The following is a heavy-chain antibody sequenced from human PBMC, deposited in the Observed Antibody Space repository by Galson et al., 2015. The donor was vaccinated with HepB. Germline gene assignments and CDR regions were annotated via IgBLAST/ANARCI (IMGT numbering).Heavy chain of an antibody. D-gene: IGHD6-19*01. CDR3: AKGTHDRSSGWYHYFDS. J-gene: IGHJ4*02. V-gene: IGHV3-23*01. CDR2: ISGSGGTT. CDR1: GFIFSNNA. Sequence: SLRLSCAASGFIFSNNAMSWVRQSPGKGLEWVSGISGSGGTTYYADSVKGRFIISRDNAKSSLYLQMNSLRPEDAAFYYCAKGTHDRSSGWYHYFDSWGQGTLVTVSP.